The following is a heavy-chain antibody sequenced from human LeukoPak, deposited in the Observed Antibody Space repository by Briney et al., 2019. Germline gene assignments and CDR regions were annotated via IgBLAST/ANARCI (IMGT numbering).Heavy chain of an antibody. D-gene: IGHD3-10*01. CDR1: GFTFSSYG. CDR2: ISYDGSNK. J-gene: IGHJ4*02. Sequence: GGSLRLSCAASGFTFSSYGMHWVRQAPGKGLEWVAVISYDGSNKYYADSVKGRFTISRDNSKNTLYLQMNSLRAEDTAVYYCAKWGMVRGVLCFDYWGQGTLVTVSS. V-gene: IGHV3-30*18. CDR3: AKWGMVRGVLCFDY.